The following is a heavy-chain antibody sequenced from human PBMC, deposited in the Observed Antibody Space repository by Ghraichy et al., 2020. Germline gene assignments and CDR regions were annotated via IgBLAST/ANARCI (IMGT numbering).Heavy chain of an antibody. D-gene: IGHD6-19*01. CDR2: IKKDGSEK. V-gene: IGHV3-7*01. CDR1: GFIFSGYW. Sequence: GGSLRLSCAASGFIFSGYWMSWVRQAPGKGPEWVANIKKDGSEKYYVDSVKGRFTISRDNAKNSLNLQMNSLRAEDTAVYYCARDLRGGWYFDYWGQGALVTVSS. J-gene: IGHJ4*02. CDR3: ARDLRGGWYFDY.